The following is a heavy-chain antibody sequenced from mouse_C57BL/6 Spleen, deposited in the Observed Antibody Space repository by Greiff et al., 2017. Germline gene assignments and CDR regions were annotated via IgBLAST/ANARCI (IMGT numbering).Heavy chain of an antibody. J-gene: IGHJ3*01. CDR2: IRLKSDNYAT. V-gene: IGHV6-3*01. CDR1: GFTFSNYW. Sequence: EVQLQESGGGLVQPGGSMKLSCVASGFTFSNYWMNWVRQSPEKGLEWVAQIRLKSDNYATHYAESVKGRFTISRDDSKSSVYLQMNNLRAEDTGIYYCTVYYDYDEAWFAYWGQGTLVTVSA. D-gene: IGHD2-4*01. CDR3: TVYYDYDEAWFAY.